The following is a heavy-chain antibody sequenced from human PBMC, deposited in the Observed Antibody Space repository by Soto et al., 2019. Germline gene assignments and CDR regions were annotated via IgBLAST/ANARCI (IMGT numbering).Heavy chain of an antibody. D-gene: IGHD3-16*01. J-gene: IGHJ4*02. CDR2: TYSKGGST. Sequence: EVQLVESGGGLVQPGGSLRLSCSASGFTISSYAMHWVRQAPGKGLEYVSVTYSKGGSTYYADSVKGRFTISTDNYKNTLNLQMSSLRAEDTAVYYCVRDFWGFDYWGQGTLVTVSS. CDR1: GFTISSYA. V-gene: IGHV3-64D*08. CDR3: VRDFWGFDY.